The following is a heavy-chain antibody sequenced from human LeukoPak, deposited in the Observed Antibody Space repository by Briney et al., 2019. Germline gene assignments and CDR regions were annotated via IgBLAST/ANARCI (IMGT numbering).Heavy chain of an antibody. CDR2: ISSSSSTI. CDR1: GFTFSSYS. J-gene: IGHJ4*02. D-gene: IGHD1-26*01. V-gene: IGHV3-48*02. CDR3: ARDRHESGSYYFFDY. Sequence: GGPLRLSCAASGFTFSSYSMNWVRQAPGKGLEWVPYISSSSSTIYYADSVKGRFTISRDNAKNSLYLQMNSLRDEDTAVYYCARDRHESGSYYFFDYWGQGTLVTVSS.